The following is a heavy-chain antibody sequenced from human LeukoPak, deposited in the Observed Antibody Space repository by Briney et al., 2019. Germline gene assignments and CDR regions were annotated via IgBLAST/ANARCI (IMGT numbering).Heavy chain of an antibody. V-gene: IGHV3-74*01. D-gene: IGHD4-17*01. CDR2: IDSDGSST. J-gene: IGHJ4*02. CDR1: GFTFSSYW. Sequence: GGSLRLSCAASGFTFSSYWMYWVRRAPGKGLVWVSRIDSDGSSTTYADSVKGRFTISRDNAKNTLYLQMNSLRAEDTAVYYCTREGGIYGDYDYWGQGTLVTVSS. CDR3: TREGGIYGDYDY.